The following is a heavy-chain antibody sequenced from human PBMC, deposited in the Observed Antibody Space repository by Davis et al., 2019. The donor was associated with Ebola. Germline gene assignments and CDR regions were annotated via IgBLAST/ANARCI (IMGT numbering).Heavy chain of an antibody. CDR2: MNPNSGNT. V-gene: IGHV1-8*01. CDR1: GYTFTSYD. J-gene: IGHJ4*02. CDR3: ARYTMVRGVVIWVFDY. Sequence: ASVKVSCKASGYTFTSYDINWVRQATGQGLEWMGWMNPNSGNTGYAQKFQGRVTMTRNTSISTAYMELSSLRSEDTAVYYCARYTMVRGVVIWVFDYWGQGTLVTVSS. D-gene: IGHD3-10*01.